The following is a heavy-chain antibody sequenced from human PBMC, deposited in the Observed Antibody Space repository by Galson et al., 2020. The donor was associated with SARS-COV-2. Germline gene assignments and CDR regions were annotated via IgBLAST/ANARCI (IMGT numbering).Heavy chain of an antibody. J-gene: IGHJ5*02. V-gene: IGHV3-48*03. CDR3: ARGLFLSDYDAGGASGPHFDP. D-gene: IGHD3-3*01. CDR1: GFTFSSYE. Sequence: GGSLRLSCAASGFTFSSYEMNWVRQAPGKGLEWVSYMSSSGSTTYYADSVKGRLTMSRDSAKNSVYLQMNSLRDEDTAVYYCARGLFLSDYDAGGASGPHFDPWGQGSLVAVSS. CDR2: MSSSGSTT.